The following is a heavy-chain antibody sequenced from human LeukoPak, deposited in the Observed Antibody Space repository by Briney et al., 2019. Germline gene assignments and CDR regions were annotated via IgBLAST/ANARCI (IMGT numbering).Heavy chain of an antibody. D-gene: IGHD5-24*01. Sequence: PSETLSLTCAVYGGSFSGYYWGWIRQPPGKGLEWIGSIYYSGSTHYTPSLKSRVTISIDTSKNQFSLKLNSVTAADTAVYYCARGRRDGYTLYYMDVWGKGTTVTISS. V-gene: IGHV4-34*01. CDR3: ARGRRDGYTLYYMDV. CDR2: IYYSGST. CDR1: GGSFSGYY. J-gene: IGHJ6*03.